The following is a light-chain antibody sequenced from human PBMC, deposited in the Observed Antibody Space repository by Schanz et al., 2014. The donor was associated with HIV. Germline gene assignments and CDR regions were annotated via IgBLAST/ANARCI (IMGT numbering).Light chain of an antibody. CDR1: QSVSSN. V-gene: IGKV3-15*01. J-gene: IGKJ5*01. CDR2: GTS. Sequence: EIVLTQSPGPLSVSPGERGTLSCRASQSVSSNLAWYQQKPGQAPRLLIHGTSTRATGIPARFSGSGSGTEFTLTISSLQSEDFAVYYCQQRTNWPPLTFGQGTRLEIK. CDR3: QQRTNWPPLT.